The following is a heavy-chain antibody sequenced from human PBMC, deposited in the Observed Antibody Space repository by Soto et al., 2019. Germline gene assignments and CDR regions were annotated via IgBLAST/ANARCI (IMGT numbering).Heavy chain of an antibody. CDR3: ARLYPQLDFDY. CDR1: GFSISDTSYY. V-gene: IGHV4-39*01. J-gene: IGHJ4*02. CDR2: IYYSGST. Sequence: SETLSLTCTFSGFSISDTSYYWGWIRQPPGKGLEWIGTIYYSGSTYYSPSLKSRVTMSVDTSKNQFSLKLISVTAADTAVYYCARLYPQLDFDYWGQGTLVTVSS. D-gene: IGHD6-13*01.